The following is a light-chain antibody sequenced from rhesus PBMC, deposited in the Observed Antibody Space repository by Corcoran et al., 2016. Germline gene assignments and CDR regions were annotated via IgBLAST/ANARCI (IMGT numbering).Light chain of an antibody. CDR2: YAN. CDR3: QQGYSTPYS. CDR1: QGISSY. V-gene: IGKV1-32*03. J-gene: IGKJ2*01. Sequence: DIQMSQSPSSLSASVGDRVTITCRASQGISSYLNWYQQQPGKAPKLLIYYANSLASGVPSMFSGSGSGTDYTLTISSLQPEDFATYYCQQGYSTPYSFGQGTKVEIK.